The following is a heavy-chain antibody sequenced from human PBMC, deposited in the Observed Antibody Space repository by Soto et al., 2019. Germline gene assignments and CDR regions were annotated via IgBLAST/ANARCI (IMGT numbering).Heavy chain of an antibody. Sequence: ASVKVSCKASGYTFTSYYMHWVRQAPGQGLEWMGIINPSGGSTSYAQKFQGRVTMTRDTSTSTVYMELSSLRSEDTAVYYCARDSRRRDSSGYDFQHWGQGTLVTVSS. J-gene: IGHJ1*01. CDR1: GYTFTSYY. CDR3: ARDSRRRDSSGYDFQH. V-gene: IGHV1-46*01. CDR2: INPSGGST. D-gene: IGHD3-22*01.